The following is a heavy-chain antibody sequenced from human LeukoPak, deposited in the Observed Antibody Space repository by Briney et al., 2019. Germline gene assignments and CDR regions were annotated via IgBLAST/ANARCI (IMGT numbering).Heavy chain of an antibody. D-gene: IGHD6-19*01. J-gene: IGHJ4*02. CDR3: ARRSSSGWFFDY. CDR2: IHYSGNT. V-gene: IGHV4-59*08. Sequence: PSETLSLTCTVSGGSISTYYWSWIRQPPGKGLEWIGYIHYSGNTNYNPSLKSQLTISTDTSKNQFSVKLTSVTAADTAVYYCARRSSSGWFFDYWGQGTLVTVSS. CDR1: GGSISTYY.